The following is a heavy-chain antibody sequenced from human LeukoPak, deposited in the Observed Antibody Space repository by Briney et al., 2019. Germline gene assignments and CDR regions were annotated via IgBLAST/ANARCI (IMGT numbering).Heavy chain of an antibody. D-gene: IGHD3-22*01. Sequence: SQTLSLTCTVSGGSISSGSYYWSWIRQPAGKGLEWIGRIYTSGSTNYNPSLKSRVTISVDTSKNQFSLKLSSVTAADTAVYYWGGRDGSLRGYGGREPLVTVSS. CDR2: IYTSGST. CDR3: GGRDGSLRGY. CDR1: GGSISSGSYY. V-gene: IGHV4-61*02. J-gene: IGHJ4*02.